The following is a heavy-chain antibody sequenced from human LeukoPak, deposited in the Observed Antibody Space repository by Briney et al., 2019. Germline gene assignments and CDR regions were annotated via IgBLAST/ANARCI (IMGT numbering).Heavy chain of an antibody. CDR2: IISDGSNT. CDR1: GFTLSNYW. V-gene: IGHV3-74*01. Sequence: GGSLRLSCAASGFTLSNYWMHWVRQAPGKGLVWVSRIISDGSNTAYADSVKGRFTISRDNSKNTLYLQMSSLRAEDTAVYFCVRGYSFGPYGMDVWGQGTTVTVSS. D-gene: IGHD2-15*01. CDR3: VRGYSFGPYGMDV. J-gene: IGHJ6*02.